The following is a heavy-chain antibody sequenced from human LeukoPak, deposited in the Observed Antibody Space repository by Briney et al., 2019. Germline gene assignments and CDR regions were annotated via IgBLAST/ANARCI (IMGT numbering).Heavy chain of an antibody. CDR3: ARGYCSSTSCHFDY. CDR2: ISAYNGNT. Sequence: ASVKVSCKASGGTFSSYAISWVRQAPGQGLEWMGWISAYNGNTNYAQKLQGRVTMTTDTSTSTAYMELRSLRSDDTAVYYCARGYCSSTSCHFDYWGQGTLVTVSS. V-gene: IGHV1-18*01. D-gene: IGHD2-2*01. CDR1: GGTFSSYA. J-gene: IGHJ4*02.